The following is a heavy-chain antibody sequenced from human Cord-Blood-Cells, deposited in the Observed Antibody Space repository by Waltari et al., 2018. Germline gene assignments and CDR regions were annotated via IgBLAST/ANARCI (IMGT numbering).Heavy chain of an antibody. J-gene: IGHJ4*02. CDR1: GDTFTSYA. Sequence: QVQLVQSGAEVKKPGASVKVSCKASGDTFTSYAMHWVRQAPGQRLEWMGWINAGNGNTKYSQKFQGRVTITRDTSASTAYMELSSLRSEDTAVYYCARGSKDYGSGSYYNYWGQGTLVTVSS. V-gene: IGHV1-3*01. CDR2: INAGNGNT. D-gene: IGHD3-10*01. CDR3: ARGSKDYGSGSYYNY.